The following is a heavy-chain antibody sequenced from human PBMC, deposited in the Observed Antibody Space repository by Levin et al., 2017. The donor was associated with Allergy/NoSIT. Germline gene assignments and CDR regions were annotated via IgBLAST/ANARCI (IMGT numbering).Heavy chain of an antibody. J-gene: IGHJ4*02. Sequence: SQTLSLTCAVSGGSISSGGYSWSWIRQPPGKGLEWIGYIYHSGSTYYNPSLKSRVTISVDRSKNQFSLKLSSVTAADTAVYYCARSYGSGSYSGLDYWGQGTLVTVSS. CDR1: GGSISSGGYS. D-gene: IGHD3-10*01. V-gene: IGHV4-30-2*01. CDR3: ARSYGSGSYSGLDY. CDR2: IYHSGST.